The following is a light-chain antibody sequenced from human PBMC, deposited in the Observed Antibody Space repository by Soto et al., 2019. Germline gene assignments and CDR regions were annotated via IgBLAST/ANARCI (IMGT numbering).Light chain of an antibody. CDR1: SGHSTYI. CDR2: LEGSGGY. V-gene: IGLV4-60*03. CDR3: ETWDTNTRV. J-gene: IGLJ3*02. Sequence: QLVLTQSSSASASLGSSVKLTCILSSGHSTYIIAWHQQQPGEAPRYLMDLEGSGGYSKGSGVPDRFSGSSSGADRYLTISNLQSEDEADYYCETWDTNTRVFGGGTKLTVL.